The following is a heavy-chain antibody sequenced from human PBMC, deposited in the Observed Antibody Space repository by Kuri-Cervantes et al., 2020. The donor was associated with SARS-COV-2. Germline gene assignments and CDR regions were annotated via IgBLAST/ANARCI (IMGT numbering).Heavy chain of an antibody. D-gene: IGHD3-10*01. CDR1: GGSISSSSYY. J-gene: IGHJ6*03. CDR2: IYYSGST. CDR3: ARLPLLGGATYYYYYMDV. Sequence: GSLRLSCTVSGGSISSSSYYWGWIRQPPGKGLEWIGSIYYSGSTYYNPSLKSRVTISVDTSKNQCSLKLSSVTAADTAVYYCARLPLLGGATYYYYYMDVWGKGTTVTVSS. V-gene: IGHV4-39*01.